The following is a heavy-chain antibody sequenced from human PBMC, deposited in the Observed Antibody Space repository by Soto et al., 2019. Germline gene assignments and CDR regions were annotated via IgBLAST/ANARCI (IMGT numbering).Heavy chain of an antibody. CDR3: ARACSSTSCYDVFDY. V-gene: IGHV4-4*07. D-gene: IGHD2-2*01. CDR1: GGSISSYC. Sequence: SETLSLTCTVSGGSISSYCWSWIRQPAGKGLEWIGRVYTSGSTNYNPSLKSRVTMSVDTSKNQFSLKLSSVTAADTAVYYCARACSSTSCYDVFDYWGQGTLVTVSS. CDR2: VYTSGST. J-gene: IGHJ4*02.